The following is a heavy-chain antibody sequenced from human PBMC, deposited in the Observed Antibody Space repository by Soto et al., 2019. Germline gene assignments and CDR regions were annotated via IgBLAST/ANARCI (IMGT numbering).Heavy chain of an antibody. CDR3: AKIAASYTLYGVHFDY. CDR1: GFTFSSYG. J-gene: IGHJ4*02. CDR2: ISYDGSNK. V-gene: IGHV3-30*18. D-gene: IGHD3-16*01. Sequence: GGSLRLSCAASGFTFSSYGMHWVRQAPGKGLEWVAVISYDGSNKYYADSVTGRFTVSRDNSKNTLYLQMNSLRAEDTAVYYCAKIAASYTLYGVHFDYWGQGTLVTVSS.